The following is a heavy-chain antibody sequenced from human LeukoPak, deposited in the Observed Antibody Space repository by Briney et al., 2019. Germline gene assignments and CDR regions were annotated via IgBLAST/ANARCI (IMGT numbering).Heavy chain of an antibody. CDR2: IYYNERS. CDR1: GDSISSYF. D-gene: IGHD4-17*01. V-gene: IGHV4-59*08. Sequence: SETLSLTCTVSGDSISSYFWSWIRQPPGKGLEWIGYIYYNERSNYNPSLRSRVTISIDTSKNQFSLKLNSVTAADTAVYYCATSTDYAFRNAFDIWGQGTMVTVSS. J-gene: IGHJ3*02. CDR3: ATSTDYAFRNAFDI.